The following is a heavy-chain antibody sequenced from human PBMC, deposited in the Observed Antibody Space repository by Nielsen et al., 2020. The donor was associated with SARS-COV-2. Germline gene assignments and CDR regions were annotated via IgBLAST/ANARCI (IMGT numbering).Heavy chain of an antibody. D-gene: IGHD7-27*01. CDR3: ARELTGGFDY. CDR2: IWYDGSNK. Sequence: GESLKISCAASGFTFSSYGMHWVRQAPGKGLEWVAVIWYDGSNKYYADSVKGRFTISRDNSKNTLYLQMNGLRAEDTAVYYCARELTGGFDYWGQGTLVTVSS. V-gene: IGHV3-33*01. CDR1: GFTFSSYG. J-gene: IGHJ4*02.